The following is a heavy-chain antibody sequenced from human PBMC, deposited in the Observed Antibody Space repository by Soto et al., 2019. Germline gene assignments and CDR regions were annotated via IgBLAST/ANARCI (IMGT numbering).Heavy chain of an antibody. Sequence: QVQLVQSGSAMRKPGTSVKVSCKTSGYTFSSNGVSWVRQAPGQGLEWMGWISGYDGKTKYAEKFQDRATMTLDTSTTTAYMELRSLRSEDTAVYYCARDGRYFDSNGYFDYWGQGTLVTVSS. J-gene: IGHJ4*02. CDR1: GYTFSSNG. V-gene: IGHV1-18*01. CDR2: ISGYDGKT. CDR3: ARDGRYFDSNGYFDY. D-gene: IGHD3-22*01.